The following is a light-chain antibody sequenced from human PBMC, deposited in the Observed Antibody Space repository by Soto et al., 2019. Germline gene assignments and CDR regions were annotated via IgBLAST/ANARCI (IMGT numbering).Light chain of an antibody. CDR2: DVS. CDR3: CSYAGSYTSYV. CDR1: SSDVGSYNY. V-gene: IGLV2-11*01. J-gene: IGLJ1*01. Sequence: QSALTQRRSVSGSPGQSVTISCTGTSSDVGSYNYVSWYQQHPGKAPKLMIYDVSKRPSGVPDRFSGSKSGNTASLTISGLQAEDEADYYCCSYAGSYTSYVFGTGTKVTVL.